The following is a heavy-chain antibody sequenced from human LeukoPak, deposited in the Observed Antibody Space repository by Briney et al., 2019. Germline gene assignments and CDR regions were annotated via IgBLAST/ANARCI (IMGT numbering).Heavy chain of an antibody. CDR2: INNSGST. Sequence: SETLSLTCAVYGGSFSGYYWSWIRQPPGKGLEWIGEINNSGSTNYNPSLKSRVTISVDTSKNQFSLKLSSVTAADTAVYYCARLQAKTYCSSTSCRPYYYYYGMDVWGQGTTVTVSS. V-gene: IGHV4-34*01. CDR1: GGSFSGYY. D-gene: IGHD2-2*01. J-gene: IGHJ6*02. CDR3: ARLQAKTYCSSTSCRPYYYYYGMDV.